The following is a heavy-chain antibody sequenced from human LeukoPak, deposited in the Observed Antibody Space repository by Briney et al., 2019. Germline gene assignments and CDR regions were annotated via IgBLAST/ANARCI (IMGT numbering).Heavy chain of an antibody. CDR3: ARAGDYVWGSYSYYFDY. D-gene: IGHD3-16*01. CDR1: GFTFSSCS. Sequence: GGSLRLSCAASGFTFSSCSMNWVRQAPGKGLEWVSSISSSSSYIYYADSVKGRFTISRDNAKNSLYLQMNSLRAEDTAVYYCARAGDYVWGSYSYYFDYWGQGTLVTVSS. J-gene: IGHJ4*02. V-gene: IGHV3-21*01. CDR2: ISSSSSYI.